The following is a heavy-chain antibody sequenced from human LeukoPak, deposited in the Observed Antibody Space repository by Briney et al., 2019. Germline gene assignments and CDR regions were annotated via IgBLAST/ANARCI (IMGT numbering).Heavy chain of an antibody. D-gene: IGHD2-2*01. V-gene: IGHV3-23*01. CDR3: GRVFRYAEGCPFDY. J-gene: IGHJ4*02. Sequence: GGSLTLSCAASGFTFSSYAMTWIRQAPGKGLEWISRITGSDGTTNYADSVKGRFTNSRDNSKNPVYLQMNSVRAEDTGVYYCGRVFRYAEGCPFDYWGQGTLVTVSS. CDR1: GFTFSSYA. CDR2: ITGSDGTT.